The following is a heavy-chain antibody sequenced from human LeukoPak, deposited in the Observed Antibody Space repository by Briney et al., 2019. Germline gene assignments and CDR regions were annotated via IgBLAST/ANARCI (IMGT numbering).Heavy chain of an antibody. D-gene: IGHD1-26*01. V-gene: IGHV4-39*01. CDR3: ASTKWXXXYFGY. CDR2: IYYSGST. J-gene: IGHJ4*02. Sequence: PSETLSLTCTVSGGSISSYYWGWIRQPPGKGLEWIGSIYYSGSTYYNPSLKSRVTISVDTSKNQFSLKLSSVTAADTAVYYCASTKWXXXYFGYWGQGTLVTVS. CDR1: GGSISSYY.